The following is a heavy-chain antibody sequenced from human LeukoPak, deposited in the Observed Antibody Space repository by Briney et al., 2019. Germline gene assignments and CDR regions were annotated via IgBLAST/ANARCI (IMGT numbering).Heavy chain of an antibody. CDR2: IIPIFGTA. CDR3: ARETGIAAQFDP. V-gene: IGHV1-69*05. Sequence: ASVKVSCKASGGTFSSYAISWVRQAPGQGLEWMGRIIPIFGTANYAQKFQGRVTITTDESTSTAYMELSSLRSEDTAVYYCARETGIAAQFDPWGQGTLVTVSS. J-gene: IGHJ5*02. D-gene: IGHD6-6*01. CDR1: GGTFSSYA.